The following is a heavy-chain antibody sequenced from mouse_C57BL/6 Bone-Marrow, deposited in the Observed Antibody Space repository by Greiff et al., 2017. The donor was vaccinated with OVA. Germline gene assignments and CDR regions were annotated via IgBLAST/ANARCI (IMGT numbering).Heavy chain of an antibody. CDR2: IDPENGDT. V-gene: IGHV14-4*01. J-gene: IGHJ2*01. CDR1: GFNIKDDY. CDR3: TCYYSNYGFDY. D-gene: IGHD2-5*01. Sequence: EVHLVESGAELVRPGASVKLSCTASGFNIKDDYMHWVKQRPEQGLEWIGWIDPENGDTEYASKFQGKATITADTSSNTAYLQLSSLTSEDTAVYYCTCYYSNYGFDYWGQGTTLTVSS.